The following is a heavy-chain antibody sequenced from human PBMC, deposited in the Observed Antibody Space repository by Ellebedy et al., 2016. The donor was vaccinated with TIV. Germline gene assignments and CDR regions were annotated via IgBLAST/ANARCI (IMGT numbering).Heavy chain of an antibody. J-gene: IGHJ4*02. D-gene: IGHD3-22*01. Sequence: GESLKISCAASGFTFSSYSMNWVCQAPGKGLEWVSYIGNSDTKYYADSVRGRFTISRDKAKKSVYLQMNSLRVEDTGVYYCARDAMIWIFDSWGQGTLVTVSS. CDR1: GFTFSSYS. CDR2: IGNSDTK. CDR3: ARDAMIWIFDS. V-gene: IGHV3-48*01.